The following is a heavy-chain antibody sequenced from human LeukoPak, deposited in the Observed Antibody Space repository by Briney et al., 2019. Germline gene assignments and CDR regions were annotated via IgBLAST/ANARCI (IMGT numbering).Heavy chain of an antibody. CDR3: ARDTTGTKLSFYY. CDR1: RFIFSNYW. V-gene: IGHV3-7*01. J-gene: IGHJ4*02. D-gene: IGHD1-1*01. CDR2: IKQDGSDK. Sequence: GGSLRLSCAASRFIFSNYWMSWVRQAPGKGLEWVANIKQDGSDKYYVDSVKGRFTISRDNAKNSLYLQMNSLRAEDTAVYYCARDTTGTKLSFYYWGQGTLVTVSS.